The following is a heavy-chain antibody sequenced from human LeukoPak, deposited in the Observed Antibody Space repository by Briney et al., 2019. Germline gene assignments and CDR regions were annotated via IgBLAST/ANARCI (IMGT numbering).Heavy chain of an antibody. CDR2: ISGSGGST. V-gene: IGHV3-23*01. CDR3: ANDFWSGYLYGMDV. D-gene: IGHD3-3*01. CDR1: GFTFSSYA. Sequence: GGSLRLSCAASGFTFSSYAMSWVRQAPGKGLEWVSAISGSGGSTYYADSVKGRFTIPRDNSKNTLCLQMNSLRAEDTAVYYCANDFWSGYLYGMDVWGQGTTVTVSS. J-gene: IGHJ6*02.